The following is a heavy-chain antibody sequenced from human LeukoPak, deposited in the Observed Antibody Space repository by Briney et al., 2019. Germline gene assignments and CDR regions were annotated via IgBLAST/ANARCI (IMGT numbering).Heavy chain of an antibody. CDR2: ISGYNGDA. Sequence: GASVKVSCKASGYTFTSYGINWVRQAPGQGLEWMGWISGYNGDAIYAQKLQGRVTLTTDTPTTTAYMELRSLKFDDTAVYYCARDDRSVDTAMSFQRWGQSTLVTVSS. CDR1: GYTFTSYG. D-gene: IGHD5-18*01. V-gene: IGHV1-18*01. J-gene: IGHJ1*01. CDR3: ARDDRSVDTAMSFQR.